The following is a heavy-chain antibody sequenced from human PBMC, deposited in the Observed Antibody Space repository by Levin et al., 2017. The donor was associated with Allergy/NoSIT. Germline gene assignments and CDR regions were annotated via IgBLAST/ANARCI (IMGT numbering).Heavy chain of an antibody. V-gene: IGHV3-74*01. CDR3: SRDPLGADDS. CDR2: TNEDGSIT. J-gene: IGHJ4*02. Sequence: PGGSLRLSCAASGFTFSRYWMHWVRQAPGQGLEWVSRTNEDGSITNHADSVKGRFTISRDNVKDTLYLQMNSLRVEDTAVYYCSRDPLGADDSWGPGTLVTVSS. D-gene: IGHD4-17*01. CDR1: GFTFSRYW.